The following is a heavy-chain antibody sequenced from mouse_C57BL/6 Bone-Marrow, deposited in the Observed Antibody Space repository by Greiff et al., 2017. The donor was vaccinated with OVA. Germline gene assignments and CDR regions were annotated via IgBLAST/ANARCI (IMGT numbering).Heavy chain of an antibody. J-gene: IGHJ2*01. CDR3: ASYGSRY. CDR1: GYTFTSYW. D-gene: IGHD1-1*01. CDR2: IDPSDSYT. V-gene: IGHV1-59*01. Sequence: VQLQQPGAELVRPGTSVKLSCKASGYTFTSYWMHWVKQRPGQGLEWIGEIDPSDSYTNYNQKFKGKATLTVDTSSSTAYMQLSSLTSEDSAVYYCASYGSRYWGQGTTLTVSS.